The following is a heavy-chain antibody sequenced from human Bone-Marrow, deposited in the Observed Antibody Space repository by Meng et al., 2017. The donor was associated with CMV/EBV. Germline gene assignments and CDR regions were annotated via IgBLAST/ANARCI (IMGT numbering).Heavy chain of an antibody. CDR1: GYTFTSYS. Sequence: VQRGQSGAEVKKPGASVKVSCKASGYTFTSYSMNWVRQAPGKGLEWVSSISSSSSYIYYADSVKGRFTISRDNAKNSLYLQMNSLRAEDTAVYYCARDLLDWNYVGVGYWGQGTLVTVFS. V-gene: IGHV3-21*01. CDR2: ISSSSSYI. J-gene: IGHJ4*02. CDR3: ARDLLDWNYVGVGY. D-gene: IGHD1-7*01.